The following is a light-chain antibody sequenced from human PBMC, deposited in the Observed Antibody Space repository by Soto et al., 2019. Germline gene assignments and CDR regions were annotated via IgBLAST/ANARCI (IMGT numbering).Light chain of an antibody. Sequence: QGVLTQPCSCSGSPGQSITISCTGTISDIGAYNYVSWYQQYPGKAPKLMIYGVTNRPSGVSNRFSGSKTGNTASLTISGLQAEDEADYYCFSHRSGDSHVFGTGTRSPS. CDR3: FSHRSGDSHV. J-gene: IGLJ1*01. V-gene: IGLV2-14*01. CDR1: ISDIGAYNY. CDR2: GVT.